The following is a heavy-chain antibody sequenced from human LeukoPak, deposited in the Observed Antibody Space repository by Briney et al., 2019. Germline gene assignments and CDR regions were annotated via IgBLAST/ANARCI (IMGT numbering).Heavy chain of an antibody. CDR3: TRDRSRAEDD. V-gene: IGHV3-7*01. D-gene: IGHD1-14*01. J-gene: IGHJ4*02. CDR2: INQGGSDK. Sequence: PAGGSLRLSCAASGFTFSGHWMSWVRQAPGEGLGWVANINQGGSDKYYVDSVKGRFTISRDNANNLLYLQMNSLRGEDTAVYYCTRDRSRAEDDWGQGTLVTVSS. CDR1: GFTFSGHW.